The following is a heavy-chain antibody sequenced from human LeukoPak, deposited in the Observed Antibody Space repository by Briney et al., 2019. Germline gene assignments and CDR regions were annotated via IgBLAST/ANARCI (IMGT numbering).Heavy chain of an antibody. CDR2: INPSGGST. J-gene: IGHJ6*03. CDR1: GYTFTRYY. CDR3: ALLRLGGSSWYSLYYYYYMDV. V-gene: IGHV1-46*01. Sequence: GASVELSCKASGYTFTRYYMHWVRQAPGQGLEWMGIINPSGGSTSYAQTFQGRVTMTRDTSTSTVYMELSSLRSEDTAVYYCALLRLGGSSWYSLYYYYYMDVWGKGTTVTTSS. D-gene: IGHD6-13*01.